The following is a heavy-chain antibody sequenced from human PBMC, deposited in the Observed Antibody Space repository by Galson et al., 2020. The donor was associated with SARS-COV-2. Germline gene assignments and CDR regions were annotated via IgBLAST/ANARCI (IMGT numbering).Heavy chain of an antibody. J-gene: IGHJ6*02. CDR2: IYYSGSI. V-gene: IGHV4-31*03. D-gene: IGHD5-12*01. Sequence: SETLSLTCTVSGGSISSGGYSWSWIRQHPGQGLEWIGHIYYSGSIYYNPSLKSRVTISVDTSKNQLSLKLSSVTAADTAVYYCARSKVATVRDYYDYGMDVWGQGTTVTVSS. CDR1: GGSISSGGYS. CDR3: ARSKVATVRDYYDYGMDV.